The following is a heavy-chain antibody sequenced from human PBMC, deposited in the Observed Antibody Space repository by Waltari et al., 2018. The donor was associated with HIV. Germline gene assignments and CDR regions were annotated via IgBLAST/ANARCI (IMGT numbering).Heavy chain of an antibody. V-gene: IGHV4-38-2*02. J-gene: IGHJ4*02. CDR3: ARDYPGGSYFGY. Sequence: QVQLQESGPGLVKPSETLSLTCTVSGYSISSGYYWGWIRQPPGKGLEWIGSIYHSGSTYYNPSLKSRVTISVDTSKNQFSLKLSSVTAADTAVYYCARDYPGGSYFGYWGQGTLVTVSS. CDR2: IYHSGST. D-gene: IGHD1-26*01. CDR1: GYSISSGYY.